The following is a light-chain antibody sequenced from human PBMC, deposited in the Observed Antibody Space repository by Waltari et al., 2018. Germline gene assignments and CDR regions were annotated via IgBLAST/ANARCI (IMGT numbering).Light chain of an antibody. CDR3: QQGNSFPIT. Sequence: TCQASQEIGNLLAWYQQKPGKAPNLLIYGTSSLQTGVPSRFSGSGSGTEFTLTISSLQPEDFGTYYCQQGNSFPITFGPGTKVEIK. CDR1: QEIGNL. CDR2: GTS. J-gene: IGKJ3*01. V-gene: IGKV1-12*01.